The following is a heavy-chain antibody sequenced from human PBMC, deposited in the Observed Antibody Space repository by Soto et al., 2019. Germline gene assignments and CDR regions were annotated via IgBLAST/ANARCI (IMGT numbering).Heavy chain of an antibody. CDR3: ARGGGPYLRPLEI. CDR2: ISAYDGGT. V-gene: IGHV1-18*04. Sequence: QALLEQSGPEVKKPGDSVRISCWLYNSVLTTSVITWLRQAPGQGLEWLGWISAYDGGTLSALKFRNTIVMTTDSMTNMAYMQLWDLTFDDTAVDCCARGGGPYLRPLEIWGQGTPGTVSS. J-gene: IGHJ4*01. D-gene: IGHD3-16*01. CDR1: NSVLTTSV.